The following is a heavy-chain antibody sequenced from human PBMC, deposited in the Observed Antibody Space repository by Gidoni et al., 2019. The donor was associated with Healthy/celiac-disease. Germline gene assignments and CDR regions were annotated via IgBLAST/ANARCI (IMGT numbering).Heavy chain of an antibody. CDR2: IKSKTDGGTT. Sequence: EVQLVESGGGLVKPGGSLRLSCAASGFTVSNAWMSWVRQAPGKGLEWVGRIKSKTDGGTTDYAAPVKGRFTISRDDSKNTLYLQMNSLKTEDTAVYYCTLRWRGVIVSSDYWGQGTLVTVSS. V-gene: IGHV3-15*01. J-gene: IGHJ4*02. CDR3: TLRWRGVIVSSDY. D-gene: IGHD3-16*02. CDR1: GFTVSNAW.